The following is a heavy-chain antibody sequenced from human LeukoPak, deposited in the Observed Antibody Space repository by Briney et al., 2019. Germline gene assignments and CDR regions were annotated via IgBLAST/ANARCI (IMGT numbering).Heavy chain of an antibody. CDR2: INWNGGST. Sequence: PGGSLRLSCAASGFTFDDYGMSWVRQAPGKGLEWVSGINWNGGSTGYADSVKGRFTISRDNAKNSLYLQMNSLRAEDTALYHCARNYYGSGSYYNVPFDYWGQGTLVTVSS. V-gene: IGHV3-20*01. J-gene: IGHJ4*02. CDR3: ARNYYGSGSYYNVPFDY. CDR1: GFTFDDYG. D-gene: IGHD3-10*01.